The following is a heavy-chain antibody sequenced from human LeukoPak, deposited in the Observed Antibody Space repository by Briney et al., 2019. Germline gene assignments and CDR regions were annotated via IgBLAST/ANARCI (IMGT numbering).Heavy chain of an antibody. D-gene: IGHD2-15*01. J-gene: IGHJ6*04. CDR3: ARDAGGPSYYYGMDV. V-gene: IGHV1-46*01. CDR2: INPSGGST. Sequence: GASVKVSCKASGYTFTSYYMHCVRQAPGQGLEWMGKINPSGGSTSYAQKFQGRVTMTRDTSTSTVYMELSSLRSEDTAVYYCARDAGGPSYYYGMDVWGKGTTVTVSS. CDR1: GYTFTSYY.